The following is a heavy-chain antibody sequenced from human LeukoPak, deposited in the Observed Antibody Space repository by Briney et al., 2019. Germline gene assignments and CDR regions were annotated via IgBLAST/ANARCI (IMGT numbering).Heavy chain of an antibody. J-gene: IGHJ4*02. CDR3: AREGPLWPFHY. CDR2: IYTSGST. CDR1: GGSISSYY. D-gene: IGHD2/OR15-2a*01. V-gene: IGHV4-4*07. Sequence: SETLSLTCTVSGGSISSYYWSWIRQPAGKGLEWIGRIYTSGSTNYNPSLKSRVTMTVDTSKNQFSPKLSSVTAADTAVYYCAREGPLWPFHYWGQGTLVTVSS.